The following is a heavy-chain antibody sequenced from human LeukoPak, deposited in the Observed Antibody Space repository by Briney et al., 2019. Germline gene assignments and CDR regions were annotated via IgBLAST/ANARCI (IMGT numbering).Heavy chain of an antibody. Sequence: GGSLRLSCVASGFTFSSYAMSWVRQAPGKGLEWVSTISGSGGNTYFADSVKGRFTISRDNSKNTLYLQMDSLRADDTAVYYCAKGKTGRFLEWLLFDHWGQGTLATVSS. CDR1: GFTFSSYA. CDR2: ISGSGGNT. V-gene: IGHV3-23*01. CDR3: AKGKTGRFLEWLLFDH. D-gene: IGHD3-3*01. J-gene: IGHJ4*02.